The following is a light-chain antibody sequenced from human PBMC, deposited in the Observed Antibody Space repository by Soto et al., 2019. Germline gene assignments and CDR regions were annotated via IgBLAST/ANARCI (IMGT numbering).Light chain of an antibody. J-gene: IGKJ4*01. Sequence: EIVLTQSPATLSLSPGERATLSCRASQSVSNFLAWYQQKPGQAPRLLIYDASTRATGIPARFSGSGSGTDFALTISSLEPEDFSVYYCQQRRTWPPLTFGGGTKVEIK. CDR3: QQRRTWPPLT. CDR1: QSVSNF. CDR2: DAS. V-gene: IGKV3-11*01.